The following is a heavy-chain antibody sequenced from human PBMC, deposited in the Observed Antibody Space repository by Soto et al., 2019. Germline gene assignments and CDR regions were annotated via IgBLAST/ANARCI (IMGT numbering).Heavy chain of an antibody. CDR1: GYTFTSYD. CDR3: ARARLYAGRTRKNWCDP. CDR2: MNPNSGNT. D-gene: IGHD3-16*01. V-gene: IGHV1-8*01. J-gene: IGHJ5*02. Sequence: QVQLVQSGAEVKKPGASVKVSCKASGYTFTSYDINWVRQATGQGLEWMGWMNPNSGNTGYAQKFQGRVTVTRNTSISTAYMELSSLRSEDTAVYYCARARLYAGRTRKNWCDPWGQGTLVTVSS.